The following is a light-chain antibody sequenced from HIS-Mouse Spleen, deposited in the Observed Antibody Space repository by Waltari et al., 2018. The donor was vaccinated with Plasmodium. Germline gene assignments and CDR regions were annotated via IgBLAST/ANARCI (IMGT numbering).Light chain of an antibody. CDR1: ALPKKY. J-gene: IGLJ3*02. Sequence: SYELTQPPSVSVSPGQTARITCSGDALPKKYAYWYQQKSGQAPVLVIYEDIKRPSGTPERFSGSRSGTMATLTISGAQVEDEADYYCYSTDSSGNHRVFGGGTKLTVL. CDR3: YSTDSSGNHRV. CDR2: EDI. V-gene: IGLV3-10*01.